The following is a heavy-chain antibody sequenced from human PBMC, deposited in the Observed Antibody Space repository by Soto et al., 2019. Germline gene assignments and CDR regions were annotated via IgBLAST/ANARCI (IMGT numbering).Heavy chain of an antibody. V-gene: IGHV1-2*02. CDR3: ASEGSSWYRDAFDI. D-gene: IGHD6-13*01. CDR2: INPNSGGT. CDR1: GYTFTGYY. Sequence: VKVSCKASGYTFTGYYMHWVRQAPGQGLEWMGWINPNSGGTNYAQKFQGRVTMTRDTSISTAYMELSRLRSDDTAVYYCASEGSSWYRDAFDIWGQGTMVTVSS. J-gene: IGHJ3*02.